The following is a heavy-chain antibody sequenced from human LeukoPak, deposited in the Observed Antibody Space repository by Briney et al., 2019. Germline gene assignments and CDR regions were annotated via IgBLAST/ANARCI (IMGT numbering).Heavy chain of an antibody. CDR3: ATSAPFDY. J-gene: IGHJ4*02. Sequence: SETLSLTCTVSGGSISSSSYYWGWIRQPPGKGLEWIGSIYYSGSTYYNPSLKSRVTISVDTSKNQFPLKLSSVTAADTAVYYCATSAPFDYWGQGTLVTVSS. CDR1: GGSISSSSYY. D-gene: IGHD6-19*01. V-gene: IGHV4-39*01. CDR2: IYYSGST.